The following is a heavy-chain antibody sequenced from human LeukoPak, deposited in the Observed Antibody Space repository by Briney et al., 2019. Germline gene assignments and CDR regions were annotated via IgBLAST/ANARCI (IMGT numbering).Heavy chain of an antibody. D-gene: IGHD6-6*01. Sequence: SETLSLTCAVYGGSFSGYYWSWIRQPPGKGLEWIGEINHSGSTNYNPSLKSRVTISVDTSKNQFSLKLSSVTAADTAVYYCARVSRAAARPMRYYYYMDVWGKGTTVTVSS. J-gene: IGHJ6*03. CDR1: GGSFSGYY. CDR3: ARVSRAAARPMRYYYYMDV. V-gene: IGHV4-34*01. CDR2: INHSGST.